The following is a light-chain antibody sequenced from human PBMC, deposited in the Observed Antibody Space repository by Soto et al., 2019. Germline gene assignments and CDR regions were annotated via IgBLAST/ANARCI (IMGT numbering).Light chain of an antibody. J-gene: IGKJ4*01. CDR2: GAS. V-gene: IGKV3D-15*01. CDR1: QSVSSN. Sequence: EILMTQSPFTLSVSPGERATLSCSASQSVSSNLAWYQQKPGQAPSLLIYGASSRATGIPARFSGSGSGTEFNLTISSLQSEDFAVYFCQQYDDWLRLTFGGGTKVDIK. CDR3: QQYDDWLRLT.